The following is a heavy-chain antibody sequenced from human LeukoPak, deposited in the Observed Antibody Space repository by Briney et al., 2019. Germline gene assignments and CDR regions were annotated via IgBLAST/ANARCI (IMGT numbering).Heavy chain of an antibody. CDR3: ARDSSSWVRAPLGY. CDR1: GFTFSSYA. Sequence: GGSLRLSCAASGFTFSSYAMHWVRQAPGKGLEWVAVISYDGSNKYYADSVKGRFTISRDNSKNTLYLQMNSLRAEDTAVYYCARDSSSWVRAPLGYWGQGTLVTVTS. J-gene: IGHJ4*02. D-gene: IGHD6-13*01. V-gene: IGHV3-30-3*01. CDR2: ISYDGSNK.